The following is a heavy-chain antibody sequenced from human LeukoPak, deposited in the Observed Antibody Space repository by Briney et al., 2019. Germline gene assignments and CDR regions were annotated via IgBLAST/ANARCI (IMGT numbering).Heavy chain of an antibody. J-gene: IGHJ4*02. V-gene: IGHV4-59*01. CDR2: IYYSGST. CDR3: ARDSRLRSPDY. CDR1: GGSISSYY. Sequence: SETLSLTCTVSGGSISSYYWSWIRQPPGKGLEWIGYIYYSGSTNYNPSLKSRVTISVDTSKNQFSLKLSSVTAADTAVYYCARDSRLRSPDYWGQGTLVTVSS.